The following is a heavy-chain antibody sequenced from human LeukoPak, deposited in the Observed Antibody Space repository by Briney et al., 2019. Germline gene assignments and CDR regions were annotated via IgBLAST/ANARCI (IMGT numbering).Heavy chain of an antibody. CDR3: AREVWGPEY. V-gene: IGHV3-7*01. J-gene: IGHJ4*02. CDR2: IKQDGSDK. Sequence: GRSLRLSCAASGFTFTKYWMTWVRQAPGKGLEWVGNIKQDGSDKIYMDSVKGRFTISRDNTKNSVYLQMSSLRAEDTAVYYCAREVWGPEYWGQGTLVTVSS. CDR1: GFTFTKYW. D-gene: IGHD1-14*01.